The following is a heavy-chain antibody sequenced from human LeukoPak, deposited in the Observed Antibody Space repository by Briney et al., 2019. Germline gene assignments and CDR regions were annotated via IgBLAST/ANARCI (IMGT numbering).Heavy chain of an antibody. V-gene: IGHV3-72*01. D-gene: IGHD6-19*01. J-gene: IGHJ4*02. CDR1: GFTFSDHF. Sequence: PGGSLRLSCAVSGFTFSDHFLDWVRQAPGKGLEWVGRSRNKAKSYTTEDAASVKGRFTISRDDSKNSLYLQMSNLRTEDTAVYYCVRVGSVAGSDYLDYWGQGTLVTVSS. CDR3: VRVGSVAGSDYLDY. CDR2: SRNKAKSYTT.